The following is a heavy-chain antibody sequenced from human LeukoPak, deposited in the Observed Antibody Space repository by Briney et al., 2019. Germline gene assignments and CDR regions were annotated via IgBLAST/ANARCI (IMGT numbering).Heavy chain of an antibody. CDR3: ARGRREMATTRRRDYYYYYMDV. CDR2: INHSGST. D-gene: IGHD5-24*01. J-gene: IGHJ6*03. CDR1: GGSFSGYY. Sequence: SETLSLTCAVYGGSFSGYYWSWIRQPPGKGLEWIGEINHSGSTNYNPSLKSRVTISVDTSKNQFSLKLSSVTAADTAVYYCARGRREMATTRRRDYYYYYMDVWGKGTTVTVSS. V-gene: IGHV4-34*01.